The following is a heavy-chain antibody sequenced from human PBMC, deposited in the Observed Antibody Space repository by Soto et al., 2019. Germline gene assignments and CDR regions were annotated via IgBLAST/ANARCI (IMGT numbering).Heavy chain of an antibody. D-gene: IGHD3-10*01. CDR3: AKDGSLLPGVTPDN. V-gene: IGHV3-30*18. CDR1: GFTFSSHA. J-gene: IGHJ4*02. Sequence: GSLRLSCVASGFTFSSHAMHWVRQAPGKGLEWVAVISYDESYTSYGDSVKGRFTISRDNSKNTLNLQMNSLRGDDTAVYYCAKDGSLLPGVTPDNWGQGT. CDR2: ISYDESYT.